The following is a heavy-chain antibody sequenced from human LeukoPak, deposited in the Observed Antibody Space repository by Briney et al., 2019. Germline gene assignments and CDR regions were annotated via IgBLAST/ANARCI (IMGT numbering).Heavy chain of an antibody. Sequence: PGRSLRLSCAASGFTFDDYAMHWVRQAPGKGLEWVSGISWNSGSIGYADSVKGRFTISRDNAKNSLYLQMNSLRAEDTAVYYCARAESSCLDYWGQGTLVTVSS. CDR2: ISWNSGSI. J-gene: IGHJ4*02. D-gene: IGHD2-2*01. CDR3: ARAESSCLDY. CDR1: GFTFDDYA. V-gene: IGHV3-9*01.